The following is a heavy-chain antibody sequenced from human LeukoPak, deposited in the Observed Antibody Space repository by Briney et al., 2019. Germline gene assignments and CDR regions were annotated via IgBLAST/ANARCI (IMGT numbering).Heavy chain of an antibody. Sequence: GGSLRLSCAASGFSFSSYNMNWVRQAPGKGPEWVSSITSSSSYIYYADTVKGRFTISRDNAKNSLYLQMDSLRVEDTAVYYCARAGSAYYYYYYMDVWGKGTTVTISS. CDR3: ARAGSAYYYYYYMDV. J-gene: IGHJ6*03. CDR2: ITSSSSYI. V-gene: IGHV3-21*06. CDR1: GFSFSSYN. D-gene: IGHD1-14*01.